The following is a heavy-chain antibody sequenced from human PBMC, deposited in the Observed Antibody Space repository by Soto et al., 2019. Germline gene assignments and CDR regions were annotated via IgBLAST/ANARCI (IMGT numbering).Heavy chain of an antibody. CDR1: GFTFSSYA. V-gene: IGHV3-23*01. CDR2: ISGSGATT. CDR3: ARLTVTTSDDAFDI. Sequence: EVQLLESGGGLVQPGGSLRPSCAASGFTFSSYAMSWVRQAPGKGLEWVSVISGSGATTYYADSVKGRFTISTDNSKNTLYLQMNSLRAEDTAVYYCARLTVTTSDDAFDIWGQGTMVTVSS. D-gene: IGHD4-17*01. J-gene: IGHJ3*02.